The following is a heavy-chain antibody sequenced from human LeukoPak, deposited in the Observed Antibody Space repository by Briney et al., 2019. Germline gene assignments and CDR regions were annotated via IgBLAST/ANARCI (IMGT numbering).Heavy chain of an antibody. CDR2: TNPNSGGT. CDR1: GYTFTGYC. CDR3: AGGGCSSTSCYLSYYYGMDV. V-gene: IGHV1-2*02. D-gene: IGHD2-2*01. J-gene: IGHJ6*02. Sequence: ASVKVSCKASGYTFTGYCMHWVRQAPGQGLEWMGWTNPNSGGTNYAQRFQGRVTMTRDTSTSTAYMELSRLRSEDTAVYYCAGGGCSSTSCYLSYYYGMDVWGQGTTVTVSS.